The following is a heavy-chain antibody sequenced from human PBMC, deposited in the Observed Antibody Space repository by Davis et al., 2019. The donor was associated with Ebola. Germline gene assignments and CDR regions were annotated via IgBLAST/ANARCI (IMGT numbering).Heavy chain of an antibody. J-gene: IGHJ6*02. CDR1: RFTFSDSW. CDR3: AMLFHYYGMDV. Sequence: GESLKISCAASRFTFSDSWMHWVRQVPGKGLVWVARINSDGSTTHYADSVKGRSTISRDNAKNTLYLQMNSLRAEDTAVYYCAMLFHYYGMDVWGQGTTVTVS. CDR2: INSDGSTT. V-gene: IGHV3-74*01. D-gene: IGHD2-8*01.